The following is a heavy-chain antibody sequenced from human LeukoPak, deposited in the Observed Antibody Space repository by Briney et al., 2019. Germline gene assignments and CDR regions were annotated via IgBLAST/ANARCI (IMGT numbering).Heavy chain of an antibody. D-gene: IGHD6-19*01. CDR2: IIPIIDTA. CDR3: ASGSYRPVPGTDY. J-gene: IGHJ4*02. CDR1: GGTFSSYT. V-gene: IGHV1-69*08. Sequence: SVKVSCKASGGTFSSYTFTWVRQAPGQGLEWMARIIPIIDTANYSQRFKGRLTITADNSTSPVYMQLNSRRSDDAASYYCASGSYRPVPGTDYWAQGTLVIVAS.